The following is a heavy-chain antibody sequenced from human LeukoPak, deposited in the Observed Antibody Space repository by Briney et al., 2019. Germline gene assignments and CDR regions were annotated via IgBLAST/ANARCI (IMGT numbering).Heavy chain of an antibody. CDR1: GFTFNSYA. CDR3: AKDGSSSWHCYYMAV. J-gene: IGHJ6*03. D-gene: IGHD6-13*01. CDR2: ISGSGATT. V-gene: IGHV3-23*01. Sequence: QPGGSLRLSCAASGFTFNSYAMSWVRQAPGKGLEWVSAISGSGATTYYADSVKGRFTISRDNSKNTLYLQMNSLRAEDTAVYYCAKDGSSSWHCYYMAVWGKGTTVTVSS.